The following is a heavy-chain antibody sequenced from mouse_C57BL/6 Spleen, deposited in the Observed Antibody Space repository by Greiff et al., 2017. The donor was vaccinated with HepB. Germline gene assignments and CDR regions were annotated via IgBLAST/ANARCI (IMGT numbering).Heavy chain of an antibody. CDR1: GYTFTSYG. Sequence: VQLQQSGAELARPGASVKLSCKASGYTFTSYGISWVKQRTGQGLEWIGEIDPRSGNTYYNEKFKGKATLTADKSTSTAYMELHSLRSEDSAVYFCARSRTTVVARGAFDYWGQGTTLTVSS. V-gene: IGHV1-81*01. CDR2: IDPRSGNT. D-gene: IGHD1-1*01. J-gene: IGHJ2*01. CDR3: ARSRTTVVARGAFDY.